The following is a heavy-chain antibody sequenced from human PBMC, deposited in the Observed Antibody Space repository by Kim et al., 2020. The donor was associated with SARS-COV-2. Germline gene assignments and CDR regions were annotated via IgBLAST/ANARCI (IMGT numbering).Heavy chain of an antibody. CDR3: ARDRSTLLVEDWLSSYGLDV. CDR1: GYTFNNFY. CDR2: INPRGGYS. D-gene: IGHD6-19*01. Sequence: ASVKVSCKASGYTFNNFYIHWVRQAPGQGLEWMGIINPRGGYSNYARKFQGRVTMTSDTSTTTVDMELTSLRSDDTAVYYCARDRSTLLVEDWLSSYGLDVWGQGTTVTVSS. V-gene: IGHV1-46*02. J-gene: IGHJ6*02.